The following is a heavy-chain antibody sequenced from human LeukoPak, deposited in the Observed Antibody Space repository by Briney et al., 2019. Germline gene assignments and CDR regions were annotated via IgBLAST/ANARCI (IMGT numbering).Heavy chain of an antibody. D-gene: IGHD6-19*01. J-gene: IGHJ4*02. CDR1: GFTFSSYG. Sequence: QTGGSLRLSCAASGFTFSSYGMHWVRQAPGKGLEWVAFIRYDGSNKYYADSVKGRFTISRDNSKNTLYLQMNSLRAEDTAVYYCAKDRSGWYANPIDYWGQGTLVTVSS. V-gene: IGHV3-30*02. CDR3: AKDRSGWYANPIDY. CDR2: IRYDGSNK.